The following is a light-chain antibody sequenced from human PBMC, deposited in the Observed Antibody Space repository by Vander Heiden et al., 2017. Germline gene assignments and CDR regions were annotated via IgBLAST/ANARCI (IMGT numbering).Light chain of an antibody. CDR3: QQYDSART. Sequence: DILLTHPPATLPLSPGETASLACPASLLFSSSCLAWYQQKPGQAPRLLLYGTSNRASGIPDRFSGSGSGTDFTLTISRLEPEDFAVYYCQQYDSARTFGQGTKVEIK. CDR1: LLFSSSC. V-gene: IGKV3-20*01. CDR2: GTS. J-gene: IGKJ1*01.